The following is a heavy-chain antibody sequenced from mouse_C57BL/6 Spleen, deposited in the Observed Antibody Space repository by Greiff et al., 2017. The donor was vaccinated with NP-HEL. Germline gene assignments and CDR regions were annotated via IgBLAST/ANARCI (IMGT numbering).Heavy chain of an antibody. D-gene: IGHD2-3*01. J-gene: IGHJ3*01. CDR1: GYAFTNYL. CDR2: INPGSGGT. V-gene: IGHV1-54*01. CDR3: ARGYDGYSFAY. Sequence: QVQLQQSGAELVRPGTSVKVSCKASGYAFTNYLIEWVKQRPGQGLEWIGVINPGSGGTNYNEKFKGKATLTADKSSSTAYMQLSSLTSEDSAVYFCARGYDGYSFAYWGQGTLVTVSA.